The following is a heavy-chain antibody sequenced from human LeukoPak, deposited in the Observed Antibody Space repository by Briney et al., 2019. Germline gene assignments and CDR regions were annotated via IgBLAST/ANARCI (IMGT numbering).Heavy chain of an antibody. CDR2: IRYDGINK. J-gene: IGHJ4*02. CDR3: AKDSLTGTGPYYFDC. CDR1: GFTFSSYG. Sequence: PGGSLSLSCATSGFTFSSYGMYWVRQAPGKGLEWLAFIRYDGINKYYADSVKGRFTISRDNSKNTLYLQMNSLGAEDTAVYYCAKDSLTGTGPYYFDCWGQGTLVTVSS. V-gene: IGHV3-30*02. D-gene: IGHD3-9*01.